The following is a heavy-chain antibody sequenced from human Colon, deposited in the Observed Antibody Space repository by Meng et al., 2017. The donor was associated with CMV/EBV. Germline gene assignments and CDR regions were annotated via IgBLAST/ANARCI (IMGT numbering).Heavy chain of an antibody. J-gene: IGHJ4*02. V-gene: IGHV3-30*02. D-gene: IGHD1-7*01. CDR3: AKFRETKRDY. CDR2: MTYDGGKE. CDR1: GLTFSSYG. Sequence: QVQLGEFGGGVVQPGGYLRLSCVVSGLTFSSYGMNWVRQVPGKGLEWVAFMTYDGGKEYYADSVQGRFTISRDNFKNTLYLQMNSMRAEDTAIYYCAKFRETKRDYWGQGTLVTASS.